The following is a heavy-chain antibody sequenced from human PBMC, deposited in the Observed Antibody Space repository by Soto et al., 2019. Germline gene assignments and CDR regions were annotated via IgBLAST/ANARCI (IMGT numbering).Heavy chain of an antibody. J-gene: IGHJ4*02. CDR3: TTVPWKVVVVN. D-gene: IGHD2-2*01. Sequence: GGSLRLSCAASGFTFSHAWMSWVRQAPGKGLEWVGRIKSKIDGGTTDYAAPVKGRFIISKDDSKNTLYLQMNSLRIEDTAIYYCTTVPWKVVVVNWGQGTLVTVSS. V-gene: IGHV3-15*01. CDR2: IKSKIDGGTT. CDR1: GFTFSHAW.